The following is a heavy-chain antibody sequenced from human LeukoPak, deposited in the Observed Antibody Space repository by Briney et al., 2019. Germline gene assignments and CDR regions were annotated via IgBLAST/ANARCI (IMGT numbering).Heavy chain of an antibody. CDR1: GGSFSGYY. CDR3: ARVTYYDFWSGYYIYYYYMDV. Sequence: SETLSLTCAVYGGSFSGYYWSWIRQPPGKGLEWIGEINHSGSTNYNPSPKSRVTISVDTSKNQFSLKLSSVTAADTAVYYCARVTYYDFWSGYYIYYYYMDVWGKGTTVTVSS. J-gene: IGHJ6*03. CDR2: INHSGST. V-gene: IGHV4-34*01. D-gene: IGHD3-3*01.